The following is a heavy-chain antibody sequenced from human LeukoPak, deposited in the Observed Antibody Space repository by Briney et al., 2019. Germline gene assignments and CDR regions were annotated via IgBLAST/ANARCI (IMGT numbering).Heavy chain of an antibody. CDR3: ARDRGGGFDLAFFDH. D-gene: IGHD5-12*01. CDR2: LIPVLGMS. CDR1: GGSFSTYA. J-gene: IGHJ4*02. Sequence: SVKVSCKSSGGSFSTYAVNWVRQAPGQGLEWMGMLIPVLGMSHYAPGFQGRVTLTADRSTNTAYMELDRLTSDDTAVYFCARDRGGGFDLAFFDHWGQGTLVTVSS. V-gene: IGHV1-69*04.